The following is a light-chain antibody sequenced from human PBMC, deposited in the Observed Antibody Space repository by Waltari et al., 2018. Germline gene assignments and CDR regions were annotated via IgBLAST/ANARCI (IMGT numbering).Light chain of an antibody. Sequence: DIQMTQSPSSVSASIGDRVTITCRASQDIGTYFAWYQQKPGNAPRLLIYDASSLQSGVPSRFSGRGSGTDFSLTIDTLQPEDFAAYFCQQSKTFPYAFGQGTKLEIK. V-gene: IGKV1D-12*01. CDR3: QQSKTFPYA. J-gene: IGKJ2*01. CDR2: DAS. CDR1: QDIGTY.